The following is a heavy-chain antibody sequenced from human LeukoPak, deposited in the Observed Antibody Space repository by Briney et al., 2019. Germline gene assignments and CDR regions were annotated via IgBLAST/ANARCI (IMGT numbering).Heavy chain of an antibody. D-gene: IGHD3-3*01. Sequence: SETLSLTCTASSGTISSSNYSWGWIRQPPGKGLEWIGSSDYRGSTCYKPSFKSRVTISVDTSKDQFSLKLSSVTAADTAVYYCARCGYYDFWSGYTPATFDYWGQGTLVTVSS. J-gene: IGHJ4*02. CDR1: SGTISSSNYS. V-gene: IGHV4-39*01. CDR2: SDYRGST. CDR3: ARCGYYDFWSGYTPATFDY.